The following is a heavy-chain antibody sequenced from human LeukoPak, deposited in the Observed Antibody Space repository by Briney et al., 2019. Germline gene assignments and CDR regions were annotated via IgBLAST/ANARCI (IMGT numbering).Heavy chain of an antibody. V-gene: IGHV3-30*02. CDR1: GFTSSSYG. CDR2: IRYDGSNK. J-gene: IGHJ3*02. D-gene: IGHD5-18*01. Sequence: GGSLRLSCAASGFTSSSYGMHWVRQAPGKGLEWVAFIRYDGSNKYYADSVKGRFTISRDNSKNTLYLQMNSLRAEDTAVYYCATITAMANDAFDIWGQGTMVTVSS. CDR3: ATITAMANDAFDI.